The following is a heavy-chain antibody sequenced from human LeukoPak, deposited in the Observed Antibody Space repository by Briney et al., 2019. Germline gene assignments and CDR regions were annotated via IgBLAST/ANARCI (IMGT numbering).Heavy chain of an antibody. Sequence: SETLSLTCAVSGYSISSGYYWGWIRQPPGKGLEWIGSIYHSGSTFYNPSLKSRVTISVDTSKNQSSVKLSSVTAADTAVYYCARQDSGYDPFDIWGQGTMVTVSS. CDR2: IYHSGST. CDR3: ARQDSGYDPFDI. CDR1: GYSISSGYY. J-gene: IGHJ3*02. D-gene: IGHD5-12*01. V-gene: IGHV4-38-2*01.